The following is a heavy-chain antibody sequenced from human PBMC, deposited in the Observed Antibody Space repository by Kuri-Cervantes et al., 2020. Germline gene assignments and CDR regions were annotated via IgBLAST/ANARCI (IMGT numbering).Heavy chain of an antibody. Sequence: GSLRLSCTVSGYSISSGYYWGWIRQPPGKGLEWIGSIYHSGSTNYNPSLKSRVTISVDTSKNQFSLKLSSVTAADTAVYYCARGRITIFGVVIMSLRAFDIWGQGTMVTVSS. V-gene: IGHV4-38-2*02. CDR2: IYHSGST. D-gene: IGHD3-3*01. CDR3: ARGRITIFGVVIMSLRAFDI. CDR1: GYSISSGYY. J-gene: IGHJ3*02.